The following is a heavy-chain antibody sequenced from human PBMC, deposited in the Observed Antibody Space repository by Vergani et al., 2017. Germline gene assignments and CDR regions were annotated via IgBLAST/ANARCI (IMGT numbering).Heavy chain of an antibody. CDR3: ARSPPRCHYDSSGYSEGVGY. J-gene: IGHJ4*02. Sequence: EVQLVESGGGLVQPGFTVSSNYMSWVRQAPGKGLEWVSVIYSGGSIYYADSVKGRFTISRDNAKNSLYLQMNSLRAEDTAVYYCARSPPRCHYDSSGYSEGVGYWGQGTLVTVSS. CDR2: IYSGGSI. V-gene: IGHV3-66*01. CDR1: FTVSSNY. D-gene: IGHD3-22*01.